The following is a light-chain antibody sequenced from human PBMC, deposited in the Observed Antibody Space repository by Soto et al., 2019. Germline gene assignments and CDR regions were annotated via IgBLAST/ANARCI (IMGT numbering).Light chain of an antibody. V-gene: IGLV2-14*01. J-gene: IGLJ1*01. CDR3: SSYTRTTSYV. CDR2: DVS. CDR1: SSDLGDYKY. Sequence: QSALTQPASVSGSPGQSITISCTGTSSDLGDYKYVSWYQQHAGKAPKLMIFDVSDRPSGISNRFSGSKSGNTASLTISGLQAEDEADYYCSSYTRTTSYVFGAGTKVTVL.